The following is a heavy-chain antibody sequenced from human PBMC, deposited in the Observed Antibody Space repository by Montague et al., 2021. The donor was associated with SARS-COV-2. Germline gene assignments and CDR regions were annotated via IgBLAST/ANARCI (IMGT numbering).Heavy chain of an antibody. J-gene: IGHJ5*02. D-gene: IGHD1-20*01. Sequence: SETLSLTCSVFGGSISSYYWSWIRQSPGKGLEWIGYIFHSGITDXNPSLKSRVTISVDMSKNQFSLQLNSVTAADSAVYYCARTEYNWNDWFDPWGQGTLVTVSS. CDR2: IFHSGIT. V-gene: IGHV4-59*13. CDR1: GGSISSYY. CDR3: ARTEYNWNDWFDP.